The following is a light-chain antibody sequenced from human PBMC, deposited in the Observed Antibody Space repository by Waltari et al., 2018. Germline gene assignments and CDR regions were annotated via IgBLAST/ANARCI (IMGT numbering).Light chain of an antibody. CDR1: QSVSSN. J-gene: IGKJ3*01. CDR3: YQHSSGYFT. Sequence: VILTQSPATLSLSPGERATLSCRASQSVSSNLAWYQQKPGQAPRLLIHSASSRATGITARFSGSGSGTEFTLTICSLEPEDVGVYHCYQHSSGYFTFGPGTKLDMK. CDR2: SAS. V-gene: IGKV3-11*01.